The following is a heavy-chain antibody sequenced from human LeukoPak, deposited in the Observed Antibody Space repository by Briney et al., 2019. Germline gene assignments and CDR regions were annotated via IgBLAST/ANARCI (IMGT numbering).Heavy chain of an antibody. V-gene: IGHV1-18*01. D-gene: IGHD1-14*01. CDR2: IRVDNGDT. CDR1: GYTFTIYG. CDR3: AGVNLYYNYMDV. Sequence: ASVKVSCTASGYTFTIYGISWVRQAPGQGLEWMGWIRVDNGDTDNAQKFQGRVTITTDTSSTTIYMELRSLRSDDTAVYYCAGVNLYYNYMDVWGKGTTVTVSS. J-gene: IGHJ6*03.